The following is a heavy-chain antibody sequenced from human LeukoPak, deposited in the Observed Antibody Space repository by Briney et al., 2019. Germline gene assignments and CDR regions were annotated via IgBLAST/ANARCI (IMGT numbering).Heavy chain of an antibody. J-gene: IGHJ4*02. V-gene: IGHV3-7*04. D-gene: IGHD5-12*01. CDR2: ISEAGSGK. CDR1: GFTFSNYW. CDR3: ARDRYSAYDGGFDY. Sequence: GGSLRLSCVVSGFTFSNYWMSWVRQVPGKGLQWVAKISEAGSGKYYVDSVKGRFTISRDNAKNSLYLHMNSLRAEDTALYYCARDRYSAYDGGFDYWGQGTLVTVSS.